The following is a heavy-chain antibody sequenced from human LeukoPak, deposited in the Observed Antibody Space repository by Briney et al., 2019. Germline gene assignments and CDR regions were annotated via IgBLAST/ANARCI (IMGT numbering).Heavy chain of an antibody. CDR2: ISGSGGST. CDR1: GFTFSSYA. CDR3: ARLEVKAVAGDFDY. Sequence: GGSLRLSCAASGFTFSSYAMSWVRQAPGKGLEWVSAISGSGGSTYYADSVKGRFTISRDNSKNTLYLQMNSLRAEDTAVYYCARLEVKAVAGDFDYWGQGTLVTVSS. J-gene: IGHJ4*02. V-gene: IGHV3-23*01. D-gene: IGHD6-19*01.